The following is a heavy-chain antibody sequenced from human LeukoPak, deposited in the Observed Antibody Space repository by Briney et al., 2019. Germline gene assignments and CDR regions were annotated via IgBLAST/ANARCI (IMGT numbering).Heavy chain of an antibody. D-gene: IGHD2-2*01. V-gene: IGHV4-4*07. CDR2: IYTSGST. J-gene: IGHJ6*03. CDR1: GGSISSYY. Sequence: SETLSLTCTVSGGSISSYYWSWIRQPAGKGLEWIGRIYTSGSTNYNPSLKSRVTMSVDTSKNQFSLKLSSVTAADTAVYYCARVRVGYCSSTSCPYYYYYYMDVRGKGTTVTISS. CDR3: ARVRVGYCSSTSCPYYYYYYMDV.